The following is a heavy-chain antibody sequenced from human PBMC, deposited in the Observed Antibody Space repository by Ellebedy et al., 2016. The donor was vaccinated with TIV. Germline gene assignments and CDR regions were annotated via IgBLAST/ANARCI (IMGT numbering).Heavy chain of an antibody. CDR2: INPSGGST. CDR3: AREAPLTATNYYYGMDV. J-gene: IGHJ6*02. CDR1: GYTFISYY. D-gene: IGHD2-21*02. V-gene: IGHV1-46*01. Sequence: AASVKASCKASGYTFISYYMHWVRQAPGQGLEWMGIINPSGGSTSFAQKFQGRVTMTRDTSTGTVYMELSSLRSEDTAVYYCAREAPLTATNYYYGMDVWGQGTTVTVSS.